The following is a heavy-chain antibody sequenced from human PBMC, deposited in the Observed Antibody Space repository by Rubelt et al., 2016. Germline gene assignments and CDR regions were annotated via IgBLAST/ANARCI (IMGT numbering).Heavy chain of an antibody. V-gene: IGHV5-51*01. D-gene: IGHD1-26*01. CDR2: IYPGDSDT. CDR3: ARRYGGSYHRRLQY. J-gene: IGHJ4*02. Sequence: EWMGIIYPGDSDTTYSPSFQGQVTISVDKSISTAYLQWSSLKASDTAMYYCARRYGGSYHRRLQYWGQGTLVTVSS.